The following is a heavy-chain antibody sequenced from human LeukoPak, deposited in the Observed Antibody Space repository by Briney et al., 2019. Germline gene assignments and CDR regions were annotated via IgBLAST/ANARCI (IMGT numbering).Heavy chain of an antibody. V-gene: IGHV4-39*07. CDR1: GVSISSGSNY. Sequence: PSETLSLTCSVSGVSISSGSNYWGWIRQPPGKTLEWIGSIYSSGNTYYNPSLKSRVIILIDTAKNHFSLNLSSVTAADTAVYYCARAYGSGSYYLEFVWWYWGQGTLVTVSS. D-gene: IGHD3-10*01. J-gene: IGHJ4*02. CDR2: IYSSGNT. CDR3: ARAYGSGSYYLEFVWWY.